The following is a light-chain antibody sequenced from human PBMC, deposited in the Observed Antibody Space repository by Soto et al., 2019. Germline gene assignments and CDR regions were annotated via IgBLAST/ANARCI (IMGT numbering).Light chain of an antibody. J-gene: IGLJ2*01. CDR3: TSFTTIDTVI. CDR1: SSDVGGYNY. V-gene: IGLV2-14*01. Sequence: QSVLTQPASLSGSPGQSITISCTGTSSDVGGYNYVSWYQQRPGEAPKLIIYDVTSRPSGVSNRFSASKSGNTASLTISGLQAEDEADYYCTSFTTIDTVIFGGGTKLTVL. CDR2: DVT.